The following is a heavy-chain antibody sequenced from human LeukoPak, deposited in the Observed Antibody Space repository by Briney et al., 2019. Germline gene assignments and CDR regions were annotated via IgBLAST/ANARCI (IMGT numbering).Heavy chain of an antibody. J-gene: IGHJ1*01. CDR3: VRGLPDFWSGYYNRAEYFQH. V-gene: IGHV3-23*01. D-gene: IGHD3-3*01. CDR2: ISGSGGST. CDR1: GFTFNSYA. Sequence: PGGSLRLSCVASGFTFNSYAMSWVRQAPGKGLEWVSAISGSGGSTYYADSVKGRFTISRDNSKNTLYLQMNSLRAEDTAVYYCVRGLPDFWSGYYNRAEYFQHWGQGTLVTVSS.